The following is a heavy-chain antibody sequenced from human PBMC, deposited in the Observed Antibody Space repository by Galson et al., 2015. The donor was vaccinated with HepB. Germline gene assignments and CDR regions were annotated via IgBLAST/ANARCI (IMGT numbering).Heavy chain of an antibody. J-gene: IGHJ4*02. D-gene: IGHD2-15*01. CDR1: GFTVNTTY. V-gene: IGHV3-66*01. CDR2: INSGGRT. Sequence: SLRLSCAASGFTVNTTYMAWVRQAPGKGLEWVSLINSGGRTNYADSVKGRFTISRDNSRNTLYFQMNSLRAEDTAVYYCARGQLSTLPFDYWGQGTLVTVSS. CDR3: ARGQLSTLPFDY.